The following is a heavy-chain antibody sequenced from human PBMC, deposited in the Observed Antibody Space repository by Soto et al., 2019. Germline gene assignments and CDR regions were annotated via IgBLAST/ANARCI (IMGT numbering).Heavy chain of an antibody. CDR3: VRCTVDTIISSGWRNSFDP. CDR2: MSGGGDQS. Sequence: EVQLLESGGALVQPGGSLRLSCAASGFPFSSHAMSWVRQVPGKGLDWVSAMSGGGDQSYYADFAKGRFTISRDNSQNTLYLQMYSLRSDDTALYFCVRCTVDTIISSGWRNSFDPWGQGTLVIVSS. D-gene: IGHD6-19*01. V-gene: IGHV3-23*01. CDR1: GFPFSSHA. J-gene: IGHJ5*02.